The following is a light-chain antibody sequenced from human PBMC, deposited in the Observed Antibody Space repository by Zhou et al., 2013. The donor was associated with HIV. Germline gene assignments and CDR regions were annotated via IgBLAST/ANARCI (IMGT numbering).Light chain of an antibody. J-gene: IGKJ4*01. CDR1: QGIGSW. Sequence: DIQMTQSPSTLSASVGDRVTITCRASQGIGSWLAWYQQKPGKAPELLIYSASSLQSGVPSRFSGSGSGTDFTLTISSLQPEDFATYSCQQANSFPFTFGGGTKVEIK. CDR3: QQANSFPFT. V-gene: IGKV1-12*02. CDR2: SAS.